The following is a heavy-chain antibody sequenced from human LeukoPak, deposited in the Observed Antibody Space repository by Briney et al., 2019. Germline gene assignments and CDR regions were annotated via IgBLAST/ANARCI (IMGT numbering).Heavy chain of an antibody. V-gene: IGHV4-59*01. J-gene: IGHJ4*02. CDR1: GGSISSYY. Sequence: SETLSLTCTVSGGSISSYYWSWIRQPPGKGLEWIGYIYYSGSTNYNPSLKSRVTISVDTSKNQFSLKLSSVTAADTAVYYCARDGGSYYFDYWGQGTLVTVSS. D-gene: IGHD2-15*01. CDR2: IYYSGST. CDR3: ARDGGSYYFDY.